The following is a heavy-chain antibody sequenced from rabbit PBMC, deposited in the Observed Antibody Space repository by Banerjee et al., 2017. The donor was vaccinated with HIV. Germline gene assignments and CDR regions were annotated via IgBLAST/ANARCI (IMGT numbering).Heavy chain of an antibody. Sequence: QEQLEESGGDLVKPEGSLTLTCTASGFSFSSSYWICWVRQAPGKGLEWIACIYAGSSGSTAYASWAKGRFTISKTSSTTVTLQMTSLTAADTATYFCARDYVGNGAYYFTLWGPGTLVTVS. J-gene: IGHJ4*01. CDR3: ARDYVGNGAYYFTL. CDR1: GFSFSSSYW. CDR2: IYAGSSGST. V-gene: IGHV1S45*01. D-gene: IGHD4-2*01.